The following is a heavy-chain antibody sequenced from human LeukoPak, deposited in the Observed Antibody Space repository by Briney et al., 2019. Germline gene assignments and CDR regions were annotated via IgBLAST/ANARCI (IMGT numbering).Heavy chain of an antibody. V-gene: IGHV4-61*02. CDR1: GGSISSGSYY. CDR2: IYTSGST. D-gene: IGHD3-3*01. Sequence: PSETLSPTCTVSGGSISSGSYYWSWIRQPAGKGLEWIGRIYTSGSTNYNPSLKSRVTISVDTSKNQFSLKLSSVTAADTAVYYCARDSWSGYYIPAYYMDVWGKGTTVTVSS. CDR3: ARDSWSGYYIPAYYMDV. J-gene: IGHJ6*03.